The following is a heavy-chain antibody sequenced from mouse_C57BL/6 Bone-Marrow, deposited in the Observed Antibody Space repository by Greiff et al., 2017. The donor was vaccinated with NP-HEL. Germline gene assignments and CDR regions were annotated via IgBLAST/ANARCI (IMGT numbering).Heavy chain of an antibody. J-gene: IGHJ2*01. CDR2: IDPANGNT. D-gene: IGHD2-1*01. Sequence: EVQLQQSVAELVRPGASVKLSCTASGFNIKNTYMHWVKQRPEQGLEWIGRIDPANGNTKYAPKFQGKATITADTSSNTAYLQLSSLTSEDTAIYYCASPIYYGNYDFDYWGQGTTLTVSS. CDR1: GFNIKNTY. CDR3: ASPIYYGNYDFDY. V-gene: IGHV14-3*01.